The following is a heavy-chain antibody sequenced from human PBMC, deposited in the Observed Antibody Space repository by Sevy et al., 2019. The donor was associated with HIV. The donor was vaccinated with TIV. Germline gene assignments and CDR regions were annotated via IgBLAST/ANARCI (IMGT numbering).Heavy chain of an antibody. CDR1: GDSFNSNYY. V-gene: IGHV4-39*01. J-gene: IGHJ4*02. CDR3: ARARATGVGNRGYFDY. CDR2: INYSGST. D-gene: IGHD1-1*01. Sequence: SETLSLTCTVSGDSFNSNYYWDWIRQPPGKGLERIGSINYSGSTYYNPSLKSRVTMSVGTSKKQFSLNLSSVTAADTAVYYCARARATGVGNRGYFDYWGQGILVTVSS.